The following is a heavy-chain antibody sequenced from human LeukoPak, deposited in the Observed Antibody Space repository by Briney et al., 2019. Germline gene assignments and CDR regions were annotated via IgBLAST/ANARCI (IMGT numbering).Heavy chain of an antibody. J-gene: IGHJ4*02. CDR1: GASISSGDYH. V-gene: IGHV4-61*08. CDR3: ARWEGEPYLYFDY. D-gene: IGHD3-16*01. CDR2: IYYSGSA. Sequence: TLSLTCTVSGASISSGDYHWNWIRQPPGKGLYWIGYIYYSGSANYNPSLKSRVTISMDTSKNQFSLKLSSVTAADTAVYYCARWEGEPYLYFDYWGQGTLVTVSS.